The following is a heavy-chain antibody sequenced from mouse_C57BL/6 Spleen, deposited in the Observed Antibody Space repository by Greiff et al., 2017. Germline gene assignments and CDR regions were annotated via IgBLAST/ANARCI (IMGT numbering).Heavy chain of an antibody. CDR2: IDPSDSYT. V-gene: IGHV1-50*01. Sequence: VQLQQPGAELVKPGASVKLSCKASGYTFTSYWMQWVKQRPGQGLEWIGEIDPSDSYTNYNQKFKGKATLTVDTSSSTAYMQLSSLTSEDSAVYYCARGYYDYDGFAYWGQGTLVTVSA. CDR1: GYTFTSYW. CDR3: ARGYYDYDGFAY. J-gene: IGHJ3*01. D-gene: IGHD2-4*01.